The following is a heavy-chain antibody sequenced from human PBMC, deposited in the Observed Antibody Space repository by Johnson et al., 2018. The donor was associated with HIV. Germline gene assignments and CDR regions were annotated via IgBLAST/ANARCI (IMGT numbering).Heavy chain of an antibody. Sequence: VQLVESGGGLIQPGGSLRLSCAASGFTVSSNYMTWVRQAPGKGLEWVSVIYSGGSTYYADSVKGRFTISRNNSKNTLYLHMNSLRAEDTAFYYCARESSQYYYDSSGSQIPIPGTDAFDIWGQGTMVTVSS. V-gene: IGHV3-53*01. CDR3: ARESSQYYYDSSGSQIPIPGTDAFDI. CDR1: GFTVSSNY. CDR2: IYSGGST. J-gene: IGHJ3*02. D-gene: IGHD3-22*01.